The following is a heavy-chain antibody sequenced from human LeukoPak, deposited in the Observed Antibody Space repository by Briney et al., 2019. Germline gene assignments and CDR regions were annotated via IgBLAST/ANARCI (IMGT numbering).Heavy chain of an antibody. V-gene: IGHV4-34*01. CDR3: ARLPYYYDSSGYYYFSFDY. CDR2: INHSGST. J-gene: IGHJ4*02. Sequence: SETLSLTCAVYGGSFSGYYWSWIRQPPGKGLEWIGEINHSGSTNYNPSLKSRVTISIDTSKNQFSLKLSSVTAADTAVYYCARLPYYYDSSGYYYFSFDYWGQGTLVTVSS. CDR1: GGSFSGYY. D-gene: IGHD3-22*01.